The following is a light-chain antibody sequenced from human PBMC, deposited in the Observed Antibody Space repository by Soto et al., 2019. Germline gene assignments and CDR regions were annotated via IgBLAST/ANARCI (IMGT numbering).Light chain of an antibody. J-gene: IGLJ2*01. CDR3: QSYDSSNHVV. CDR2: EDN. CDR1: SGSIASNY. V-gene: IGLV6-57*04. Sequence: NFMLTQPHSVSESPGKTVTISCTRSSGSIASNYVQWYQQRPGSAPTTVIYEDNQRPSGVPDRFPGSIDSSSNSASLTISGLKTEDEADYYCQSYDSSNHVVFGGGTEVTVL.